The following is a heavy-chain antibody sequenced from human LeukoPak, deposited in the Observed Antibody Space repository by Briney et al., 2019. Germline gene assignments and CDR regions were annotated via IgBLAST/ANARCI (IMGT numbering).Heavy chain of an antibody. V-gene: IGHV3-7*01. Sequence: GGSLRLSCAVSGINFRGYWMAWVRQAPGKGLEWVANLKQDGSEKYYVDSVKGRFTISRDNAKNSLYLEMNSLRVEDTAVYYCARDLGHTGYDLYDYWGQGTLVTVSS. CDR3: ARDLGHTGYDLYDY. J-gene: IGHJ4*02. CDR2: LKQDGSEK. D-gene: IGHD5-12*01. CDR1: GINFRGYW.